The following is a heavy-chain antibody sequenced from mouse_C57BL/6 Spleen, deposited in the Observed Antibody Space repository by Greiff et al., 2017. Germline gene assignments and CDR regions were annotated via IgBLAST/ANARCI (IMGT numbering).Heavy chain of an antibody. Sequence: EVKLMESGEGLVKPGGSLKLSCAASGFTFSSYAMSWVRQTPEKRLEWVAYISSGGDYIYYADTVKGRFTISRDNARNTLYLQLSSLKSEDTAMYYCTRASRGYPYAMDDWGQGTSVTVSS. D-gene: IGHD3-3*01. CDR3: TRASRGYPYAMDD. J-gene: IGHJ4*01. V-gene: IGHV5-9-1*02. CDR2: ISSGGDYI. CDR1: GFTFSSYA.